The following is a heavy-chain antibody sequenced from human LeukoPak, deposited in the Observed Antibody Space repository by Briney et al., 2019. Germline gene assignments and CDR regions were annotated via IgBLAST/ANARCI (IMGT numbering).Heavy chain of an antibody. CDR1: GFTFSSYD. CDR2: IDTADNT. Sequence: GGSLRLSCATSGFTFSSYDMHWVREATGKGLEWVSAIDTADNTYYPDSVKGRFTVSRENAKNSFYLQMNSLRAGDTAVYYCAREGRSCSTAICEFDYWGQGTLVTVSS. J-gene: IGHJ4*02. V-gene: IGHV3-13*01. CDR3: AREGRSCSTAICEFDY. D-gene: IGHD2-8*01.